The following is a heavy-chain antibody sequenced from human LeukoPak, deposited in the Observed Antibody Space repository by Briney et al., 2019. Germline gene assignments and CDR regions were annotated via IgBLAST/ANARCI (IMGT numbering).Heavy chain of an antibody. J-gene: IGHJ4*02. Sequence: GGSLRLSCAVSGFTFSSFPFHWVRQAPGKGLEWVAAISTDGSYKYHGDSVKGRFTISRDNAKNMLYLQMNDLRAEDTAVYYCVTDRYSDSAFGDWGQGTLVTVSS. CDR2: ISTDGSYK. D-gene: IGHD1-26*01. CDR3: VTDRYSDSAFGD. V-gene: IGHV3-30*04. CDR1: GFTFSSFP.